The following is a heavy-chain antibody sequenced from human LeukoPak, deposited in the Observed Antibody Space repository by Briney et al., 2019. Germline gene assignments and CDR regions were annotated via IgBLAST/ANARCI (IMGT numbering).Heavy chain of an antibody. CDR1: GFTFSSYW. J-gene: IGHJ3*02. CDR3: ARDLRGYRDAFDI. CDR2: IKQDGSEK. V-gene: IGHV3-7*01. Sequence: GSLRLSCAASGFTFSSYWMSWVRQAPGKGLEWVANIKQDGSEKYYVDSVKGRFTISRDNAKNSPYLQMNSLRAEDTAVYYCARDLRGYRDAFDIWGQGTMVTVSS. D-gene: IGHD5-12*01.